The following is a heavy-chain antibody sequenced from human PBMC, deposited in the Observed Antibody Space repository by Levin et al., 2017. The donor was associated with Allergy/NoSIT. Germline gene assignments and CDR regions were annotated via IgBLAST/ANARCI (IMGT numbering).Heavy chain of an antibody. D-gene: IGHD1-14*01. Sequence: PGGSLRLSCAASGFTFSSYAMHWVRQAPGKGLEWVAVISYDGSNKYYADSVKGRFTISRDNSKNTLYLQMNSPRAEDTAVYYCARDVPNRDPLYYFDYWGQGTLVTVSS. CDR2: ISYDGSNK. CDR1: GFTFSSYA. J-gene: IGHJ4*02. V-gene: IGHV3-30*04. CDR3: ARDVPNRDPLYYFDY.